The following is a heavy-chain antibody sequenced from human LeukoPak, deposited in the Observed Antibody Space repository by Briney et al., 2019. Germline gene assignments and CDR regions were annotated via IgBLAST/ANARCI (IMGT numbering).Heavy chain of an antibody. CDR2: INPNSGRT. Sequence: ASVKVSCKASGYTFTSYCMDWVRQAPGQGLEWMGIINPNSGRTGYAQKFQGRVTMTRDMSTSTAYMELSSLRSEDTAVYYCARGSRPVYNLLTGKRYFDYWGQGTLLTVSS. CDR1: GYTFTSYC. J-gene: IGHJ4*02. D-gene: IGHD3-9*01. CDR3: ARGSRPVYNLLTGKRYFDY. V-gene: IGHV1-46*01.